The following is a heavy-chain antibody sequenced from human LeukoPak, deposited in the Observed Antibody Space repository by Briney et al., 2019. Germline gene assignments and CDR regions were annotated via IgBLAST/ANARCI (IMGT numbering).Heavy chain of an antibody. CDR1: GVSISSYY. CDR2: IYYSRST. J-gene: IGHJ4*02. D-gene: IGHD5-18*01. CDR3: AREGYSYGLYYFDY. Sequence: PSETLSLTCTVSGVSISSYYWSWVRQPPGKGLEWVGYIYYSRSTNYNPSLKSRVTISVDTSKNQFSLKLSSVTAADTAVYYYAREGYSYGLYYFDYWGQGTLVTVSS. V-gene: IGHV4-59*01.